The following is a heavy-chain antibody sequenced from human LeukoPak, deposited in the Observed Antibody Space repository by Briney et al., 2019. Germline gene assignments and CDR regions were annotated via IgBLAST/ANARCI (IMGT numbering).Heavy chain of an antibody. CDR1: GGTFSSYA. CDR3: ARVGDGLNDGFDI. V-gene: IGHV1-69*05. Sequence: SVKVSCKASGGTFSSYAISWVRQAPGQGLEWMGRIIPIFGTANYAQKSQGRVTITTDESTSTAYMELSSLRSEDTAVYYCARVGDGLNDGFDIWGQGTMVTDSS. D-gene: IGHD5-24*01. J-gene: IGHJ3*02. CDR2: IIPIFGTA.